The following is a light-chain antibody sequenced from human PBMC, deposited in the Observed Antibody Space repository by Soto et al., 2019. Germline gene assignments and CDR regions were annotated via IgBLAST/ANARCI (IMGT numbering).Light chain of an antibody. CDR1: QSISLW. J-gene: IGKJ1*01. CDR2: KAS. V-gene: IGKV1-5*03. Sequence: DIQMTQSPSTLSASVGDRITITCRASQSISLWLAWYQQKPGKVPKLLIYKASTLESGVPSRFSGSGSGTEFTLTISSLQPDDFATHYCQHWTFGQGTKVDIK. CDR3: QHWT.